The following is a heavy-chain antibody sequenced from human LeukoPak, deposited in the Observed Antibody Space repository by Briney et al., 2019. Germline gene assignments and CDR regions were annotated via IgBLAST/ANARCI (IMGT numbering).Heavy chain of an antibody. CDR2: INAGNGNT. CDR1: GYTFTSYA. CDR3: ASAQRGDGYNYPYYYYGMDV. V-gene: IGHV1-3*01. J-gene: IGHJ6*02. D-gene: IGHD5-24*01. Sequence: GASVKVSCTASGYTFTSYAMHWVRQAPGQRLEWIGWINAGNGNTKYSQKFQGRVTITRDTSASTAYMELSSLRSEDTAAYYCASAQRGDGYNYPYYYYGMDVWGQGTTVTVSS.